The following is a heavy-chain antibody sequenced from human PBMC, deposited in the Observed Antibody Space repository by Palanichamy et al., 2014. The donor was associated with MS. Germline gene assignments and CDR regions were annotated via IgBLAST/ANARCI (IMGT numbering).Heavy chain of an antibody. CDR3: ARELSSGYSRPFDS. V-gene: IGHV1-18*01. CDR2: ISAYNGNT. Sequence: QVQLVQSGAEVKKPGASAKVSCKASGYTLTSYGISWVRQAPGQGLEWMGWISAYNGNTNYAQKFQGRVTMTTDTSTSTAYMDLRSLTSDDTAVYYCARELSSGYSRPFDSWGQGTLVTVSS. J-gene: IGHJ4*02. D-gene: IGHD3-22*01. CDR1: GYTLTSYG.